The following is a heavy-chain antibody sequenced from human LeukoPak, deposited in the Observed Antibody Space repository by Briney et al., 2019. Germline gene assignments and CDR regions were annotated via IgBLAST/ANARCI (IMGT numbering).Heavy chain of an antibody. J-gene: IGHJ5*02. Sequence: GASVKVSCKASGGTFSSYAISWVRQAPGQGLEWMGWISAYNGNTNYAQKLQGRVTMTTDTSTSTAYMELRSLRSDDTAVYYCARDRGSRAGTRAYNWFDPWGQGTLVTVSS. CDR2: ISAYNGNT. CDR3: ARDRGSRAGTRAYNWFDP. D-gene: IGHD1-26*01. CDR1: GGTFSSYA. V-gene: IGHV1-18*01.